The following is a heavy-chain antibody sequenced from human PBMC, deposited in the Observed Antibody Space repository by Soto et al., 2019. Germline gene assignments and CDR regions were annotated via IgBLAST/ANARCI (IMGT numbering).Heavy chain of an antibody. D-gene: IGHD5-12*01. J-gene: IGHJ4*02. V-gene: IGHV1-69*02. CDR3: ARSDSGYDPYYFDH. Sequence: QVQLVQSGAEVKKPGSSVKVSCKASGGTFSSYTISWVRQAPGQGLEWMGRIIPILGIANYAQKFQGRVTITADKSTSTAYMELSSLRSEDTAVYYCARSDSGYDPYYFDHWGQGTLVTVSS. CDR1: GGTFSSYT. CDR2: IIPILGIA.